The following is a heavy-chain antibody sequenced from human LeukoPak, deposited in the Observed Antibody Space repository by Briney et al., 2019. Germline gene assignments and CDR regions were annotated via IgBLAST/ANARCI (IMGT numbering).Heavy chain of an antibody. CDR2: ISATGGTT. CDR3: ARSGSYDY. V-gene: IGHV3-23*01. CDR1: GLTFSSYG. J-gene: IGHJ4*02. D-gene: IGHD1-26*01. Sequence: GGSLRLSCAASGLTFSSYGISWVRQAPGKGLEWVSAISATGGTTYYADSVKGHFTISRDNSKNTVYLQMNSLRAEDTAVYYCARSGSYDYWGQGTLVTVSS.